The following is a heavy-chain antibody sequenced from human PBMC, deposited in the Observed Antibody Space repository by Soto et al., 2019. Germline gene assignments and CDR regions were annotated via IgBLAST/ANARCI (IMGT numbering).Heavy chain of an antibody. J-gene: IGHJ4*02. Sequence: PSETLSLTCTVSGGSISSYYWSWIRQPPGKGLEWIGYIYYSGSTNYNPSLKSRVTISVDTSKNQFSLKLSSVTAADTAVYYCARSYYDILTGYYFDYWGQGTXVTVSS. CDR1: GGSISSYY. CDR3: ARSYYDILTGYYFDY. D-gene: IGHD3-9*01. V-gene: IGHV4-59*01. CDR2: IYYSGST.